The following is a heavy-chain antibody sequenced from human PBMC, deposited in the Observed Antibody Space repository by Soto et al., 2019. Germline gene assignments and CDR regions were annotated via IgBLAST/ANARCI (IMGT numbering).Heavy chain of an antibody. J-gene: IGHJ3*01. V-gene: IGHV4-4*02. CDR2: IYHTGST. CDR3: ARGPRSGSYSVDGFDV. D-gene: IGHD1-26*01. CDR1: GASISTSNW. Sequence: QVQLQESGPGLVNPSGTLSLTCVISGASISTSNWWSWVRQSPGKGLEWIGEIYHTGSTSYSPSLKSRVSMSIEKSKNQFSLRLTAVTAADTAIYYCARGPRSGSYSVDGFDVWGQGTMVTVSS.